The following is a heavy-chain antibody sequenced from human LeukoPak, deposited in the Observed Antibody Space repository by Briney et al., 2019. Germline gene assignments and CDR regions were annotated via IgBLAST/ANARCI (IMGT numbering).Heavy chain of an antibody. Sequence: ASVKVSCKTSGYTFTGYGISWVRRAPGQGLEWMGWISTSKGNTIYAQKFQARVTLTTDTSTSTAYMVLRSLRSDDTAVYYCARDKQYAFDTWGQGTMITVAS. CDR3: ARDKQYAFDT. D-gene: IGHD6-19*01. CDR1: GYTFTGYG. J-gene: IGHJ3*02. CDR2: ISTSKGNT. V-gene: IGHV1-18*01.